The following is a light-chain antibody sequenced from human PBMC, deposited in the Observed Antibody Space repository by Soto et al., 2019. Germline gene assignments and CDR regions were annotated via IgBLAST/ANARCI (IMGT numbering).Light chain of an antibody. V-gene: IGLV1-40*01. CDR1: SSNIGAGYD. CDR3: QSYDRGLSDHV. CDR2: GNS. Sequence: QSVLTQPPSVSGAPGQGVTISCTGSSSNIGAGYDVHWYQQLPGTAPKLLIYGNSNRPSGVPDRFSGSKSGTSAPLAITGLQAEDEADYYCQSYDRGLSDHVFGTGTKVTV. J-gene: IGLJ1*01.